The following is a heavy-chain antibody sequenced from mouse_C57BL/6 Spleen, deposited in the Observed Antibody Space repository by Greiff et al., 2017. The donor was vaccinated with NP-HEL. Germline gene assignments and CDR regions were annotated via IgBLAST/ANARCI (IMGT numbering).Heavy chain of an antibody. CDR1: GYSITSDYA. J-gene: IGHJ2*01. V-gene: IGHV3-2*02. Sequence: EVKLQESGPGLVKPSQSLSLTCTVTGYSITSDYAWNWIRQFPGNKLEWMGYISYSGSTSYNPSRKSRISITRDTSKNQFFLQLNSVTTEDTATYYCARSIMANWGQGTTLTVSS. CDR3: ARSIMAN. CDR2: ISYSGST.